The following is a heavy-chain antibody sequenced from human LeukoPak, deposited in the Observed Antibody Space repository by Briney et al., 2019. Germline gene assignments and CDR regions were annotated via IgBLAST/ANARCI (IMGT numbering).Heavy chain of an antibody. Sequence: GGSLRLSCAASGFTVRAYIMHWVRQAPGKGLEWVAVITSDGTNEYYADAVKGRFTISRDNSKTTLYLHMNSLRVEDTAVYYCARSNGWYLDYWGQGTLVTVSS. CDR3: ARSNGWYLDY. CDR2: ITSDGTNE. J-gene: IGHJ4*02. CDR1: GFTVRAYI. V-gene: IGHV3-30-3*01. D-gene: IGHD6-19*01.